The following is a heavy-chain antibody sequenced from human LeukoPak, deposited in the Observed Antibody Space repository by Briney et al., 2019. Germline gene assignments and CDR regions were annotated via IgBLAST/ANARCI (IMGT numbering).Heavy chain of an antibody. CDR1: GASISSSPYY. J-gene: IGHJ5*02. V-gene: IGHV4-39*01. CDR3: ASFLAYGCSSTSCLRPGWFDP. CDR2: ISYSGTT. Sequence: PSETLSLTCTVSGASISSSPYYWGWLRQSPGKGLEWIGSISYSGTTYYNPSPKSRVTISVDTSKNQFSLKLSSVTAADTAVYYCASFLAYGCSSTSCLRPGWFDPWGQGTLVTVSS. D-gene: IGHD2-2*01.